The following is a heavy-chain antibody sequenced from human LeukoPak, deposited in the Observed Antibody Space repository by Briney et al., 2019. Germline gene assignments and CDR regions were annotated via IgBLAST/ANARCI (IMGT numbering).Heavy chain of an antibody. CDR3: ARSWGFRYYGSGTHIGVWFDP. CDR1: GMSLYGYF. V-gene: IGHV4-34*01. CDR2: INHSGST. D-gene: IGHD3-10*01. J-gene: IGHJ5*02. Sequence: PSETLSLTCGVSGMSLYGYFWSWIRQPPGKGLEWIGEINHSGSTNYNPSLKSRVTISVDTSKNQFSLKLSSVTAADTAVYYCARSWGFRYYGSGTHIGVWFDPWGQGTLVTVSS.